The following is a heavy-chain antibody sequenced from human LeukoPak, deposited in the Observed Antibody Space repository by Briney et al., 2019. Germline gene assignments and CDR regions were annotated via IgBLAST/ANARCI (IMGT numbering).Heavy chain of an antibody. D-gene: IGHD1-26*01. CDR2: IKQDGSEK. CDR3: AREGSYYSFQH. CDR1: GFTFSSYW. J-gene: IGHJ1*01. Sequence: GGSLRLSCAASGFTFSSYWMSWARQAPGKGLEWVANIKQDGSEKYYVDSVKGRFTISRDNAKNSLYLQMNSLRAEDTAVYYCAREGSYYSFQHWGQGTLVTVSS. V-gene: IGHV3-7*01.